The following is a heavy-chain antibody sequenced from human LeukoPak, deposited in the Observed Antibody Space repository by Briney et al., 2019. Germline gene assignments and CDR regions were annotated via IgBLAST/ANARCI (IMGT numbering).Heavy chain of an antibody. CDR2: IDPSDSYT. CDR1: GYCFTSYW. V-gene: IGHV5-10-1*01. CDR3: ARHSRGYCSSTSCYTYFDY. Sequence: GESLRISCKGSGYCFTSYWISWMRQRPGKGLEWMGRIDPSDSYTNYSPSFQGHVTISADKSISTAYLQWSSLKASDTAMYYCARHSRGYCSSTSCYTYFDYWGQGTLVTVSS. J-gene: IGHJ4*02. D-gene: IGHD2-2*02.